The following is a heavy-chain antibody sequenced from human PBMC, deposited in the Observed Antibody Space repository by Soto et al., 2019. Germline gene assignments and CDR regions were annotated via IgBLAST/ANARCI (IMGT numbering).Heavy chain of an antibody. Sequence: GGSLRLSCAASGFTFSSYGMHWVRQAPGKGLEWVAVISYDGSNKYYADSVKGRFTISRDNSKNTLYLQMNSLRAEDTAVYYCAKDPSGTVTTYFFDYWGQGTLVTVSS. J-gene: IGHJ4*02. V-gene: IGHV3-30*18. CDR2: ISYDGSNK. CDR1: GFTFSSYG. CDR3: AKDPSGTVTTYFFDY. D-gene: IGHD4-4*01.